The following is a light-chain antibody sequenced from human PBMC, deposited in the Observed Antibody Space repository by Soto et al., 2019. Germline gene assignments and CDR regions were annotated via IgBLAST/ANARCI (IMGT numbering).Light chain of an antibody. J-gene: IGKJ4*01. CDR2: DAS. CDR3: QQRSNWPAT. Sequence: EIVLTQSPATLSLSPGERATLSCRASQSVSSYLAWYQQKPGQAPRLLIYDASNRATGIPARFSGSGSGTDFTLTISSLEPEDFAVYYCQQRSNWPATLGGGTKV. V-gene: IGKV3-11*01. CDR1: QSVSSY.